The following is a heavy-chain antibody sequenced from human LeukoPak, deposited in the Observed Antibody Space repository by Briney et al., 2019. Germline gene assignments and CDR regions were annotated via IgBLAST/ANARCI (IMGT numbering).Heavy chain of an antibody. Sequence: PGGCLGFSCAAPGLTLRNYWMPWARQAPGGGLGWFSRTNSDGSSTNYADSVKGRFTISRDNAKNTLYLQMNSLRAEDTAVFYCATSGWNNWFDPWGQGTLVTVSS. J-gene: IGHJ5*02. CDR3: ATSGWNNWFDP. V-gene: IGHV3-74*01. D-gene: IGHD6-19*01. CDR1: GLTLRNYW. CDR2: TNSDGSST.